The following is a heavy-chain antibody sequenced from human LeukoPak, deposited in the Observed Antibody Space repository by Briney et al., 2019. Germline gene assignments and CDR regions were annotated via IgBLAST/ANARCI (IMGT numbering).Heavy chain of an antibody. D-gene: IGHD3-16*01. Sequence: MSSETLSLTCAVYGGSFSGYYWSWIRQPPGKGLEWIGEINHSGSTNYNPSLKSRVTISVDTSKNQFSLKLSSVTAADTAVYYCARSHDYVSPWAYFDYWGQGTLVTVSS. CDR3: ARSHDYVSPWAYFDY. CDR1: GGSFSGYY. V-gene: IGHV4-34*01. CDR2: INHSGST. J-gene: IGHJ4*02.